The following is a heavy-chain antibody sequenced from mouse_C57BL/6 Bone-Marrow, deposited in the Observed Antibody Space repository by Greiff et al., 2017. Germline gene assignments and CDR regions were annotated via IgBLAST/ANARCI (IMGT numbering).Heavy chain of an antibody. CDR3: ARRKTTGLRGMDY. J-gene: IGHJ4*01. CDR2: IYPGSGST. D-gene: IGHD1-1*01. Sequence: QVQLQQPGAELVKPGASVKMSCKASGYTFTSYWITWVKQRPGQGLEWIGDIYPGSGSTNHNEKFKSKATLTVDTSSSTAYMQLSSLTSEDSAVYYCARRKTTGLRGMDYWGQGTSVTVSS. CDR1: GYTFTSYW. V-gene: IGHV1-55*01.